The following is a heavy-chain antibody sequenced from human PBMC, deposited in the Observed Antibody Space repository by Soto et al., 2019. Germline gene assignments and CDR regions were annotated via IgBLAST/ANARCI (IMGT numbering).Heavy chain of an antibody. V-gene: IGHV3-23*01. CDR3: AKSWPLLWFGELQNAFDI. J-gene: IGHJ3*02. CDR1: GFTFSSYA. D-gene: IGHD3-10*01. CDR2: ISGSGGST. Sequence: PGGSLRLSCAASGFTFSSYAMSWVRQAPGKGLEWVSAISGSGGSTYYADSVKGRFTISRDNSKNTLYLQMNSLRAEDTAVYYCAKSWPLLWFGELQNAFDIWGQGTMVTVSS.